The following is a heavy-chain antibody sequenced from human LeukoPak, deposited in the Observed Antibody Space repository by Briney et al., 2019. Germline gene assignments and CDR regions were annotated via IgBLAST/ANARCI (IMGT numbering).Heavy chain of an antibody. D-gene: IGHD3-10*01. CDR3: ARERPGSRVLDY. CDR2: IYSGDTT. J-gene: IGHJ4*02. Sequence: GGSLRLSCAASGFIVSNNHINWIRQAPGKGLEWVSIIYSGDTTYYSDSVKGRFILSSDNSKNMLYLQMNSLRVEDTAVYYCARERPGSRVLDYWGQGTVVTVSS. CDR1: GFIVSNNH. V-gene: IGHV3-66*01.